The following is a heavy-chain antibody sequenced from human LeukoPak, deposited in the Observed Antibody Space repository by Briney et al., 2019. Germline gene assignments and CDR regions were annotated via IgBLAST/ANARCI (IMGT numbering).Heavy chain of an antibody. CDR3: AVDSYYYDSSGYGWVDY. CDR1: GYTFTGYY. CDR2: INPNSGGT. D-gene: IGHD3-22*01. V-gene: IGHV1-2*02. Sequence: ASVKVSCKASGYTFTGYYMHWGRQAPGQGLEWMGWINPNSGGTNYAQKFQGRVTMTRDTSISTAYMELSRLRSDDTAVYYCAVDSYYYDSSGYGWVDYWGQGTLVTVSS. J-gene: IGHJ4*02.